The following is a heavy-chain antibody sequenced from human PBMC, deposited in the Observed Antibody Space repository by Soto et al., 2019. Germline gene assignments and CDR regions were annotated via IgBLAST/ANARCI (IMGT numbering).Heavy chain of an antibody. CDR1: GYSISSGYY. CDR3: AREPDYGDCFDY. CDR2: IYHSGST. Sequence: SETLSFTCAVSGYSISSGYYWGWIRQPPGKGLEWIGSIYHSGSTYYNPSLKSRVTISVDTSKNQFSLKLSSVTAADTAVYYCAREPDYGDCFDYWGQGTLVTVSS. D-gene: IGHD4-17*01. J-gene: IGHJ4*02. V-gene: IGHV4-38-2*02.